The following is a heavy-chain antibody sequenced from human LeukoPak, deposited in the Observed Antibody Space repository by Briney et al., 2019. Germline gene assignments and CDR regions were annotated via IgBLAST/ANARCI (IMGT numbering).Heavy chain of an antibody. CDR3: AKGGYDSSGYYYPSNWFDP. D-gene: IGHD3-22*01. Sequence: PGGSLRLSCAASGFTFSDYWMHWVRQAPGKGLVWVSRIKSDGGLTNYADSVKGRFTISRDNSKNTLYLQMNSLRAEDTAVYYCAKGGYDSSGYYYPSNWFDPWGQGTLVTVSS. CDR2: IKSDGGLT. J-gene: IGHJ5*02. V-gene: IGHV3-74*01. CDR1: GFTFSDYW.